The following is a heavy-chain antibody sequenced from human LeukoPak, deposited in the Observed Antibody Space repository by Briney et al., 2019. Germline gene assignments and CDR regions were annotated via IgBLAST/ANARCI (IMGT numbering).Heavy chain of an antibody. CDR2: ISGSGGST. D-gene: IGHD1-1*01. Sequence: GGSLRLSCAASGFTFSSYAMSWVRQAPGKGLEWVSAISGSGGSTYYADSVKGRFTISRANSKNTLYLQMNSLRAEDTAVYYCAKDLRPGTRQYYFDYWGQGTLVTVSS. CDR3: AKDLRPGTRQYYFDY. V-gene: IGHV3-23*01. CDR1: GFTFSSYA. J-gene: IGHJ4*02.